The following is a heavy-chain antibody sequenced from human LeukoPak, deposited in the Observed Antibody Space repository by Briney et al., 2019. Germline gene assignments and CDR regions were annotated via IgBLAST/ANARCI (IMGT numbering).Heavy chain of an antibody. D-gene: IGHD3-3*01. V-gene: IGHV4-59*08. Sequence: SETLSLTCTVSGGSISSYYWSWIRQPPGKGLEWIGYIYYSGSTNYNPSLKSRVTISVDTSKNQFSLKLSSVTAADTAVYYCARQGLYDFWSANYYCGMDVWGQGTTVTVSS. CDR3: ARQGLYDFWSANYYCGMDV. J-gene: IGHJ6*02. CDR1: GGSISSYY. CDR2: IYYSGST.